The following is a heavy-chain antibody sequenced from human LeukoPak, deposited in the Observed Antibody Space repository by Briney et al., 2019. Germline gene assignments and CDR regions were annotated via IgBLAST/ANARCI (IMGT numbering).Heavy chain of an antibody. CDR3: ARGPGSGSHRRYFDY. CDR1: GGSISSSSYY. D-gene: IGHD3-10*01. CDR2: IYYSGST. V-gene: IGHV4-39*07. Sequence: PSETLSLTCTVSGGSISSSSYYWGWIRQPPGKGLEWIGSIYYSGSTYYNPSLKSRVTISVDTSKNQFSLKLSSVTAADTAVYYCARGPGSGSHRRYFDYWGQGTLVTVSS. J-gene: IGHJ4*02.